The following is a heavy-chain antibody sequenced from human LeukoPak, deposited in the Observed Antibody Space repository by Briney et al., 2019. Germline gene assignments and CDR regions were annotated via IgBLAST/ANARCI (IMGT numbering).Heavy chain of an antibody. V-gene: IGHV3-20*03. Sequence: GGSLRLSYAASGFTFDDYGMSWVRQAPGKGLEWVPGINWNGGSTGYADSVKGRFTISRDNAKNSLYLQMNSLRAEDTALYYCARGTLKAAATDFDYWGQGTLVTVSS. CDR3: ARGTLKAAATDFDY. CDR2: INWNGGST. J-gene: IGHJ4*02. CDR1: GFTFDDYG. D-gene: IGHD6-13*01.